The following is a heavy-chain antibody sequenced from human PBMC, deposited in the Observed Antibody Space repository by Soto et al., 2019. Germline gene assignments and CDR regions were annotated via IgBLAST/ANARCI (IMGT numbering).Heavy chain of an antibody. Sequence: PGLTRAASGFTFNSYAGPWVRQAPGKGLEWVAVISYDGSNKYYEDSVKGRFTISRDNSKNTLYLQMNRLPAEDTAVYYCARAPDFWSGPTLYYFDYWGEGTLVTLSS. CDR3: ARAPDFWSGPTLYYFDY. D-gene: IGHD3-3*01. CDR1: GFTFNSYA. V-gene: IGHV3-30-3*01. J-gene: IGHJ4*02. CDR2: ISYDGSNK.